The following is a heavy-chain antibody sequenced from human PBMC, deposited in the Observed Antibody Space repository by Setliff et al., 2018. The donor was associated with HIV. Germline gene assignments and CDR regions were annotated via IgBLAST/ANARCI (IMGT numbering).Heavy chain of an antibody. CDR1: GYNFANYW. J-gene: IGHJ3*01. V-gene: IGHV5-51*01. CDR3: ARQPSGFLNPKDSFDF. Sequence: GESLKISCKASGYNFANYWIGWVRQRPGKGLEWMGIIYPGDSDTKYSPSFQGQVSISADKSTSTAFLQWISLKASDTATYYCARQPSGFLNPKDSFDFWGQGTRVAVSS. CDR2: IYPGDSDT.